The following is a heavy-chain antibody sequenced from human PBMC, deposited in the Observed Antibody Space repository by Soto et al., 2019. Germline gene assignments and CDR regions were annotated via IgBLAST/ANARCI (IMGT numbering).Heavy chain of an antibody. CDR3: ARDPRDDYGDPKFDY. Sequence: GGSLRLSCAASGFTFSSYWMSWVRQAPGKGLEWVANIKQDGSEKYYVDSVKGRFTISRDNAKNSLYLQMNSLRAEDTAVYYCARDPRDDYGDPKFDYWGQGTLVTVSS. D-gene: IGHD4-17*01. CDR2: IKQDGSEK. V-gene: IGHV3-7*01. J-gene: IGHJ4*02. CDR1: GFTFSSYW.